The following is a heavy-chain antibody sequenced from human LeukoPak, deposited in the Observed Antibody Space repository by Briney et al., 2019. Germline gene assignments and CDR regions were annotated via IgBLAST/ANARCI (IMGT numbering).Heavy chain of an antibody. CDR1: GFPFDDYG. Sequence: GGSLRLSCAASGFPFDDYGMSWVRQAPGKGLEWVSGISWNGGSTGYADSVKGRFTISRDNAKNSLYLQMNSLRAEDTAVYYCARGGDGYNYFDYWGQGTLVTVSS. V-gene: IGHV3-20*04. J-gene: IGHJ4*02. CDR3: ARGGDGYNYFDY. D-gene: IGHD5-24*01. CDR2: ISWNGGST.